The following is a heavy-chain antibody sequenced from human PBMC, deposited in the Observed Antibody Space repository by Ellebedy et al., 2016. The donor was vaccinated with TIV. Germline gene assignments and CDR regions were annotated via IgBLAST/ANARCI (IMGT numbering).Heavy chain of an antibody. CDR3: ARDEGKKDGYYGSSPEEGFDP. CDR2: ISVGASYV. Sequence: GESLKISXAASGLSFSYYAMTWVRQAPGKGLEWVASISVGASYVYYADSVKGRFTISRDNAKNSLFLQMNSLRAEDTAVYYCARDEGKKDGYYGSSPEEGFDPWGQGTLVTVSS. CDR1: GLSFSYYA. D-gene: IGHD3-22*01. V-gene: IGHV3-21*01. J-gene: IGHJ5*02.